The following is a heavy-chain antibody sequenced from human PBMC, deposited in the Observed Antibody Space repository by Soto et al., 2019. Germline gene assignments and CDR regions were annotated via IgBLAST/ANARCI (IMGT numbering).Heavy chain of an antibody. D-gene: IGHD3-10*01. Sequence: ASVKVSCKASGYTFTSYAMHWVRQAPGQRLEWMGWINAGNGNTKYSQKFQGRVTITRDTSASTAYMELSSLRSEDTAVYYCARETYYSVSRSYILDYWGQGTLVTVSS. CDR2: INAGNGNT. V-gene: IGHV1-3*01. CDR1: GYTFTSYA. CDR3: ARETYYSVSRSYILDY. J-gene: IGHJ4*02.